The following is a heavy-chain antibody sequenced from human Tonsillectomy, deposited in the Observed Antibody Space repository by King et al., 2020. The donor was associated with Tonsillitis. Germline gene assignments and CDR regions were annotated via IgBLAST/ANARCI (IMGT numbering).Heavy chain of an antibody. CDR3: ARVSPAAGTQWDWFDP. CDR2: INPKTGGI. V-gene: IGHV1-2*02. CDR1: GYTFSIFTGYY. D-gene: IGHD6-13*01. J-gene: IGHJ5*02. Sequence: QLVQSGAEVKKPGASVKVSCKASGYTFSIFTGYYIHWVRQAPGQGLEWMGWINPKTGGINYAQKFQGRVTMTRDTSITTAYMELTSLRSDDTAVYYCARVSPAAGTQWDWFDPWGQGTLVTGSS.